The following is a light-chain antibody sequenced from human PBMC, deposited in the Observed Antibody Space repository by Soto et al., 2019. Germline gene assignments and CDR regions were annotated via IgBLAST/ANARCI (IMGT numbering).Light chain of an antibody. V-gene: IGKV3-15*01. J-gene: IGKJ2*01. Sequence: EIVMTQSPATLSVSPGERATLSCRASQSVSSNLAWYQQKPGQAPRLIIYGASTRATGIPARFNGSGSGTEFTLTISSLQSEDFAVYYCQQYNNWPPYTFGQGTKLEIK. CDR1: QSVSSN. CDR2: GAS. CDR3: QQYNNWPPYT.